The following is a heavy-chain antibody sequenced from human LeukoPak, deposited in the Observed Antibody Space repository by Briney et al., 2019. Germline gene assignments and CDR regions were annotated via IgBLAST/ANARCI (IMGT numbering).Heavy chain of an antibody. J-gene: IGHJ4*02. Sequence: GGSLRLSCAASGFTFSDYYMTWIRQAPGKGLEWVSSISSSSIYIYYADSVKGRFTISRDNAKNSLYLQMNSLRAEDTAVYYCARDGSRGNLVTAPDYWGQGTLVTVSS. CDR1: GFTFSDYY. V-gene: IGHV3-11*06. CDR3: ARDGSRGNLVTAPDY. D-gene: IGHD2-21*02. CDR2: ISSSSIYI.